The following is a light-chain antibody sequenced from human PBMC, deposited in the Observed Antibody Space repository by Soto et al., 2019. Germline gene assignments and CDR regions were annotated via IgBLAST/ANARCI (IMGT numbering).Light chain of an antibody. V-gene: IGKV3-11*01. Sequence: EIVLTQSPATLSLSPGEGVTLSCRASQSVSSYLAWYQQKPGQAPRLLIYDAFNRATGIPDRFSGSGSGTDFTLTISSLEPEDFATYYCQQIHSTSSYTFGQGTRVDIK. J-gene: IGKJ2*01. CDR2: DAF. CDR1: QSVSSY. CDR3: QQIHSTSSYT.